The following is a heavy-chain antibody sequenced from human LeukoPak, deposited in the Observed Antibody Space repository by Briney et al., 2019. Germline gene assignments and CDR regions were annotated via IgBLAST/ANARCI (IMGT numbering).Heavy chain of an antibody. V-gene: IGHV4-59*01. D-gene: IGHD4-23*01. Sequence: SETLSLTCTVSGGSISSYYWSWIRQPPGKGLEWIGYIYYSGSTNYSPSLKSRVTISVDTSKNQFSLKLSSVTAADTAVYYCARGTTVVTPIDYWGQGTLVTVSS. CDR3: ARGTTVVTPIDY. CDR1: GGSISSYY. J-gene: IGHJ4*02. CDR2: IYYSGST.